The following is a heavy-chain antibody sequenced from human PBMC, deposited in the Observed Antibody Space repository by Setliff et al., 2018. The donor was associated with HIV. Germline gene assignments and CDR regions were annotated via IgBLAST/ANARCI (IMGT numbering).Heavy chain of an antibody. D-gene: IGHD3-22*01. J-gene: IGHJ2*01. CDR3: MRDPSGYDASGYYPLRWYFDL. V-gene: IGHV1-18*01. Sequence: ASVKVSCKASGYIFTSYAISWVRQAPGQGLEWMGWITTYKGNTNYAQKFQGRVTMTTDTSTRTVYMDLRSLRSDDTAVYYCMRDPSGYDASGYYPLRWYFDLWGRGTLVTVPQ. CDR2: ITTYKGNT. CDR1: GYIFTSYA.